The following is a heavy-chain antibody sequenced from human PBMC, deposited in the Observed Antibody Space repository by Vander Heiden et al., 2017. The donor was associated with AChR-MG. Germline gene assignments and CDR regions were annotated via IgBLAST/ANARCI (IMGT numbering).Heavy chain of an antibody. D-gene: IGHD3-22*01. CDR2: VYSGNRT. CDR3: AGGGWDSSSYSFPY. V-gene: IGHV3-53*01. J-gene: IGHJ4*02. CDR1: GVTGSTNY. Sequence: VQLVEPGRGLTEPGGPLTPACAASGVTGSTNYTNCVRQAPGKGREWVSVVYSGNRTYYSDSVKGRFTITGDNSKNTHYLQMNTLSAEDTAVYYWAGGGWDSSSYSFPYWGQGTLVTVSS.